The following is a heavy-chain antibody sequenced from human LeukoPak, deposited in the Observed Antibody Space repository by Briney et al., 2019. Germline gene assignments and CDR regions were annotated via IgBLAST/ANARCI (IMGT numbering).Heavy chain of an antibody. J-gene: IGHJ4*02. D-gene: IGHD3-22*01. CDR2: ISSSSSYI. Sequence: GGSLRLSCAASGFTFSSYSMNWVRQAPGKGLGWVSSISSSSSYIYYADPVKGRFTITRDNAKNSLYLQMNSLRAEDTAVYYCARVTGVDYYDSSGYREGIDYWGQGTLVTVSS. CDR1: GFTFSSYS. V-gene: IGHV3-21*01. CDR3: ARVTGVDYYDSSGYREGIDY.